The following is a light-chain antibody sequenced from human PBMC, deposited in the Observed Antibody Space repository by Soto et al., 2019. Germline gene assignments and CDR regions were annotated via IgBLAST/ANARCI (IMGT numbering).Light chain of an antibody. V-gene: IGKV3-20*01. CDR1: QSGFSSY. J-gene: IGKJ1*01. CDR2: GAS. Sequence: EIVLTQSPATLSLSPWEGATLSCRASQSGFSSYLAWFQQRPGQAPRLLIYGASTRATGIPDRFSGSGSGTDFTLTISRLEPEDFAVYYCHQYGSSPWTLGQGTKVEIK. CDR3: HQYGSSPWT.